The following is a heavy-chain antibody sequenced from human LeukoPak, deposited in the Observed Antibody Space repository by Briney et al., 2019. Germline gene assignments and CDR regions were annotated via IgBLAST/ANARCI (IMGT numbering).Heavy chain of an antibody. Sequence: PGGSLRLSCAASGFTFSSYDMHWVRQATGKGLEWVSAIGTAGDTYYPGSVKGRFTISRENAKNSLYLQMNSLRAGDTAVYCCARGESGFGEGRDYYYYYGMDVWGQGTTVTVSS. V-gene: IGHV3-13*01. D-gene: IGHD3-10*01. CDR2: IGTAGDT. CDR3: ARGESGFGEGRDYYYYYGMDV. CDR1: GFTFSSYD. J-gene: IGHJ6*02.